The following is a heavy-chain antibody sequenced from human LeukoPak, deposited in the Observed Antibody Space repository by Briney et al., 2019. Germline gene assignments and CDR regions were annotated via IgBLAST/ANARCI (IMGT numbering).Heavy chain of an antibody. V-gene: IGHV4-34*01. Sequence: PSETLSLTCAVYGGSFSGYYWSWIRQPPGKELEWIGEINHSGSTNYNPSLKSRVTISVDTSKNQFSLKLSSVTAADTAVYYRARGAAAPRFYYFDYWGQGTLVTVSS. J-gene: IGHJ4*02. D-gene: IGHD6-13*01. CDR3: ARGAAAPRFYYFDY. CDR1: GGSFSGYY. CDR2: INHSGST.